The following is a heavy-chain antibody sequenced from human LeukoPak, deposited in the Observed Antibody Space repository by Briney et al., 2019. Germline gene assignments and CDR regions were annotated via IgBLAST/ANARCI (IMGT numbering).Heavy chain of an antibody. Sequence: ASVKVSCKASGYTFTSYGITWVRQAPGQGLEWMGWISAYNGNTNYAQKFQGRVTMTRDTSISTAYMELSRLRSDDTAVYYCARGYGSGSYVDYWGQGTLVTVSS. CDR1: GYTFTSYG. V-gene: IGHV1-18*01. D-gene: IGHD3-10*01. J-gene: IGHJ4*02. CDR2: ISAYNGNT. CDR3: ARGYGSGSYVDY.